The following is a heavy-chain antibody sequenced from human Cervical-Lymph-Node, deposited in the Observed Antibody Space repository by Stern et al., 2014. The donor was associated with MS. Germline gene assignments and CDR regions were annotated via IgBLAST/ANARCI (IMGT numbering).Heavy chain of an antibody. CDR1: GYSFTGNY. CDR3: ARERGRAGPAMADY. J-gene: IGHJ4*02. Sequence: QMQLVESGAEVKKPGASVKVSCKAAGYSFTGNYIHWLRQAPGQGLEWMGRTNPNSGDSNYALKFQGRVPMTRDTSISTAYMNLNRLGIDDTAVYYCARERGRAGPAMADYWGQGTLVTVSS. V-gene: IGHV1-2*06. D-gene: IGHD5-18*01. CDR2: TNPNSGDS.